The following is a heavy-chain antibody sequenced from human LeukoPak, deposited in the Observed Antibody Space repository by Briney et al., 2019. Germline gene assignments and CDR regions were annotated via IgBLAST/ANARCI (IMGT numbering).Heavy chain of an antibody. D-gene: IGHD2-2*01. CDR1: GYTFTSYG. CDR3: ARAPRHCSSTSCCVDYYYYGMDV. CDR2: ISGYNGNT. V-gene: IGHV1-18*01. Sequence: ASVTVSFKSSGYTFTSYGISWVRQAPGQGLAWVGWISGYNGNTNYAQELQGRVTITTDTSTSTAYMNLRSLRSDDTAVYYCARAPRHCSSTSCCVDYYYYGMDVWGQGTSVTVSS. J-gene: IGHJ6*02.